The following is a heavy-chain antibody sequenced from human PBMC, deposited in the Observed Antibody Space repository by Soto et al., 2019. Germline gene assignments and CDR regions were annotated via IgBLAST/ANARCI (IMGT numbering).Heavy chain of an antibody. V-gene: IGHV4-4*07. CDR1: GGSISSYY. Sequence: QVQLQESGPGLVKPSETLSLTCTVSGGSISSYYWSWIRQPAGKGLEWIGRIYTSGSTNYNPSLKSRVTMSVDTSKNQFSLELSAVTAADTAVYYCAREVSSSWYYYGMDVWGQGTTVTVSS. CDR2: IYTSGST. CDR3: AREVSSSWYYYGMDV. D-gene: IGHD6-13*01. J-gene: IGHJ6*02.